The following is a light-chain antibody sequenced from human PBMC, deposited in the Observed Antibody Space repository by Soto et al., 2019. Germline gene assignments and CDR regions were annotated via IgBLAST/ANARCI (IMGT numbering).Light chain of an antibody. V-gene: IGKV3-15*01. Sequence: EIVMTQSPATLSVSPGDRATLSCRASQSVTSNLAWYQQKPGQAPRLLIYGASTRATGIPARFSGSGSGTEFTLTISSLQSEDFAVYYCHQYDNAPQTYGQGTKVEIK. CDR1: QSVTSN. J-gene: IGKJ2*01. CDR3: HQYDNAPQT. CDR2: GAS.